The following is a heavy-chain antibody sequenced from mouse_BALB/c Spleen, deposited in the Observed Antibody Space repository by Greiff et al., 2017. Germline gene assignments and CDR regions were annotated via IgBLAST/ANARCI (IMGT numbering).Heavy chain of an antibody. J-gene: IGHJ3*01. CDR3: VGNVGACVAY. CDR2: IRSKSNNYAT. CDR1: GFTFNTYA. Sequence: EVMLVESGGGLVQPKGSLKLSCAASGFTFNTYAMNWVRQAPGKGLEWVARIRSKSNNYATYYADSVKDRFTISRDDSQSMLYLQINNLKTEDTAMYYCVGNVGACVAYWGEGSLVTVSA. V-gene: IGHV10-1*02.